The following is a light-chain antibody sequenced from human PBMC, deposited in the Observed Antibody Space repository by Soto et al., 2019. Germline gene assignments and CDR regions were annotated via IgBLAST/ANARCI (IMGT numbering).Light chain of an antibody. Sequence: QSVLTQPPSVSAAPGQKVTISCSGSSSNIGNNYVSWYQQLPGTAPKLLIYDNNKRPSGIPDRFSGSKSGTSDTLGITGLQTGDEADYYCGTWDSLYVFGTGTKLTVL. J-gene: IGLJ1*01. CDR2: DNN. V-gene: IGLV1-51*01. CDR1: SSNIGNNY. CDR3: GTWDSLYV.